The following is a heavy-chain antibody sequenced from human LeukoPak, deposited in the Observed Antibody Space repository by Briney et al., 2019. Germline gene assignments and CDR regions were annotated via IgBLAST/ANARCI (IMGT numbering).Heavy chain of an antibody. CDR2: IKQDGSEK. D-gene: IGHD3-3*01. J-gene: IGHJ4*02. Sequence: GGSLRLSCAASGFTFNGYWMSWVRQAPGKGLEWVANIKQDGSEKYYVDSVRGRVTISRDNAENSLFLQMNRLRVEDTAVYYXXXXFGRSSYYFDFWGQGTLVTVSS. CDR1: GFTFNGYW. V-gene: IGHV3-7*01. CDR3: XXXFGRSSYYFDF.